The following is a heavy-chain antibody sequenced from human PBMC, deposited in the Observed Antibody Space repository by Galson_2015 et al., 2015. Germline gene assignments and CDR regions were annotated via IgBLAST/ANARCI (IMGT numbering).Heavy chain of an antibody. D-gene: IGHD5-24*01. CDR1: GGSISSYY. V-gene: IGHV4-59*01. CDR2: IYYSGST. J-gene: IGHJ4*02. Sequence: ETLSLTCTVSGGSISSYYWSWIRQPPGKGLEWIGYIYYSGSTNYNPSLKSRVTISVDTSKNQFSLKLSSVTAADTAVYYCARRSGDDGYDYWGQGTLVTVSS. CDR3: ARRSGDDGYDY.